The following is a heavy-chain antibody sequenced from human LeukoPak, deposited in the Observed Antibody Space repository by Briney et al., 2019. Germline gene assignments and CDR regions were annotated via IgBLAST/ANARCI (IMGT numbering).Heavy chain of an antibody. J-gene: IGHJ5*02. CDR2: IYYSGST. V-gene: IGHV4-59*08. CDR3: ARLQVHCGGDCYTRWFDP. D-gene: IGHD2-21*02. CDR1: GGSVSSYY. Sequence: SSETLSLTCTVSGGSVSSYYWSWIRKPPGKGLEWIAYIYYSGSTKYNPSLKSRVTISLDRSKNQFSLKLRSVTAADTAVYYCARLQVHCGGDCYTRWFDPWGQGTLVTVSS.